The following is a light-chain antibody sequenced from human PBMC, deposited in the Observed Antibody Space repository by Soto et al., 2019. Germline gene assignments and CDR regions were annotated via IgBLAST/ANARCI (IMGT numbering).Light chain of an antibody. V-gene: IGKV3D-15*01. CDR3: QQYSTYTPRT. CDR1: QSVNSN. J-gene: IGKJ1*01. Sequence: EIVMTQSPATLSVSPGERATLSCRASQSVNSNYLAWYQQKPGQAPRLLIYGISKRATDIPDRFSGSGSGTEFTLTISSLQPEDFATYYCQQYSTYTPRTFGQGTKVDIK. CDR2: GIS.